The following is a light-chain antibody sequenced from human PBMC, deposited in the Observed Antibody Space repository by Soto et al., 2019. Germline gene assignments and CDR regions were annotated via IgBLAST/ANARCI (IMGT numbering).Light chain of an antibody. J-gene: IGLJ2*01. Sequence: QSVLTQPRSVSGSPGQSVTISCTGTSSDVGTYNYVSWYQQHPGKAPKLMIFDVSKRPSGVPDRFSGSKSGNTASLTISGLQADDEADYYCCSYAGSYTVFGGGTKVTVL. CDR1: SSDVGTYNY. CDR3: CSYAGSYTV. V-gene: IGLV2-11*01. CDR2: DVS.